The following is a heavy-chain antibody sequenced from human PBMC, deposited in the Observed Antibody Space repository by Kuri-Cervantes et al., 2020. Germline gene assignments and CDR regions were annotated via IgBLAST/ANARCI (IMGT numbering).Heavy chain of an antibody. CDR1: GGSFSGYY. CDR3: ASGAVAAKGGGVYFDY. D-gene: IGHD6-19*01. V-gene: IGHV4-34*01. J-gene: IGHJ4*02. Sequence: SETLSLTCAVYGGSFSGYYWSWIRQPPGKGLEWIGEINHSGSTNYNPSLKSRVTISVDTSKNQFSLKLSSVTAADTAVYYRASGAVAAKGGGVYFDYWGQGTLVTSPQ. CDR2: INHSGST.